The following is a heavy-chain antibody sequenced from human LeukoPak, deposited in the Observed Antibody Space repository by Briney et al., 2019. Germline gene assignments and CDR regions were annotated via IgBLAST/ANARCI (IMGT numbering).Heavy chain of an antibody. V-gene: IGHV3-21*01. CDR3: ARVMIPYYYDSSGYSDAFDI. CDR2: ISSSSNYI. Sequence: PGGSLRLSCAASGFTFSSYSMNWVRQAPWKGLEWVSSISSSSNYIYNADSVKGRFTISRDNAKNTLYLQMNSLRAEDTAVYYCARVMIPYYYDSSGYSDAFDIWGQGTMVTVSS. D-gene: IGHD3-22*01. J-gene: IGHJ3*02. CDR1: GFTFSSYS.